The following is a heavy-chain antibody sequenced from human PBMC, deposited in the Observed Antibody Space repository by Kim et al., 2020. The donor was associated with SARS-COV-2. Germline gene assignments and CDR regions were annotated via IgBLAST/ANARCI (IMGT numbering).Heavy chain of an antibody. J-gene: IGHJ4*02. CDR2: NS. D-gene: IGHD2-15*01. Sequence: ASVKVSCKATGYTFTSYGLSWVRQAPGQGLEWMGFNSNSAQKFQGRVTMTTDTSTSTAYMELRSLRYDDTAVYYCASLGGYCSGGSCYGSLWGQGTLVTVSS. V-gene: IGHV1-18*01. CDR3: ASLGGYCSGGSCYGSL. CDR1: GYTFTSYG.